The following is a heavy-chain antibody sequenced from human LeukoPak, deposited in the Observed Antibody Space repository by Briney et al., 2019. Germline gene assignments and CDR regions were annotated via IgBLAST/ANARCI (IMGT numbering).Heavy chain of an antibody. CDR2: IKQDGSEK. Sequence: GGSLRLSCAASGFTFSSYSMNWVRQAPGKGLEWVASIKQDGSEKYYVDSVKGRFAISRDNAKNSLYLQVNSLRAEDTAVYYCARGLIVGATVDNWFDPWGQGTLVTVSS. CDR3: ARGLIVGATVDNWFDP. D-gene: IGHD1-26*01. V-gene: IGHV3-7*01. CDR1: GFTFSSYS. J-gene: IGHJ5*02.